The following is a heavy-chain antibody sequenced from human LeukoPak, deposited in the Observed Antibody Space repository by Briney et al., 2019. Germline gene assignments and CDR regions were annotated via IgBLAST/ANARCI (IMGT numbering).Heavy chain of an antibody. J-gene: IGHJ3*02. CDR3: GRIPAAGSLKGSFDI. D-gene: IGHD6-13*01. Sequence: GESLKISCKGSGYSFTSYWIGWVRQMPGKGLEWMGIIYPGDSDTRYSPSFQGQVTISADKSISTAYLQWSSLKASDTAMYYCGRIPAAGSLKGSFDIWGQGTMVTVSS. CDR2: IYPGDSDT. V-gene: IGHV5-51*01. CDR1: GYSFTSYW.